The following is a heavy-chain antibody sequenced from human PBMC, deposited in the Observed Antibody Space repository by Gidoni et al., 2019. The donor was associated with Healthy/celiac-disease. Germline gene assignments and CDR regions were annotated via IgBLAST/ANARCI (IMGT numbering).Heavy chain of an antibody. J-gene: IGHJ4*02. D-gene: IGHD3-3*02. Sequence: EVQLVESGGVVVQPGGSLRLSCAASGFTFDDYAMHWVRQAPGKGLEWVSLISWDGGSTYYADSVKGRFTISRDNSKNSLYLQMNSLRAEDTALYYCAKGTSIRAHFDYWGQGTLVTVSS. V-gene: IGHV3-43D*03. CDR1: GFTFDDYA. CDR2: ISWDGGST. CDR3: AKGTSIRAHFDY.